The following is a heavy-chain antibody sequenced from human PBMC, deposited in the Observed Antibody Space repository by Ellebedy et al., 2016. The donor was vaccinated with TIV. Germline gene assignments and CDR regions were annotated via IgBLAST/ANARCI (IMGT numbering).Heavy chain of an antibody. CDR3: AGGSGWIFDL. CDR1: GITFSQYW. D-gene: IGHD6-19*01. J-gene: IGHJ2*01. CDR2: IIQDGTVP. V-gene: IGHV3-7*03. Sequence: PGGSLRLSCAASGITFSQYWLNWVRQAPGKGLEWLANIIQDGTVPDYLDSLKGRLSISRDNAKNLLFLQMHSLRDDDTAMYYCAGGSGWIFDLWGRGTLVTVSS.